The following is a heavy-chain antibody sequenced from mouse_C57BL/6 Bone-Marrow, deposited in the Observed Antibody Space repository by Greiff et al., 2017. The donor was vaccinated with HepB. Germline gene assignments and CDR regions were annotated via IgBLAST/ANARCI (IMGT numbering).Heavy chain of an antibody. CDR2: IWSGGST. CDR3: ARKEYFSFWYFDV. J-gene: IGHJ1*03. V-gene: IGHV2-2*01. D-gene: IGHD5-1*01. CDR1: GFSLTSYG. Sequence: VQLQQSGPGLVQPSQSLSITCTVSGFSLTSYGVHWVRQSPGKGLEWLGVIWSGGSTDYNAAFIYRLSISKDNTKSQVFFKMNSLQADDTAIYYCARKEYFSFWYFDVWGTGTTVTVSS.